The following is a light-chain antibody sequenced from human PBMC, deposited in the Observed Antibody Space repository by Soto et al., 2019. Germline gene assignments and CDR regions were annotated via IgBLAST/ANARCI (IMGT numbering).Light chain of an antibody. J-gene: IGKJ3*01. Sequence: DIQMTQSPSSLSASVGDRVTITCQASQGISSYLNWYQQKPGKAPKLLIYGASSLETGVPSRFSDSGSGTDFTLTISSLQPEDFATYYCQQYDNPLPTFCPGTKVDIK. CDR2: GAS. CDR1: QGISSY. V-gene: IGKV1-33*01. CDR3: QQYDNPLPT.